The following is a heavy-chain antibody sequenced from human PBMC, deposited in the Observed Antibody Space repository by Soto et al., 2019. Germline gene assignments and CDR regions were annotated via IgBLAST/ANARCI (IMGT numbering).Heavy chain of an antibody. CDR2: INPNNGAT. CDR1: GYIFTGNY. J-gene: IGHJ4*02. V-gene: IGHV1-2*02. D-gene: IGHD3-22*01. Sequence: ASVNVSCKXSGYIFTGNYMHWVRQAPGQGLEYMGWINPNNGATNYAQNFQGRVTMTWDTSISTAYMEVRRLRSDDTAVYYCAPHYPDSSGYFDHWGQGTLVTVSS. CDR3: APHYPDSSGYFDH.